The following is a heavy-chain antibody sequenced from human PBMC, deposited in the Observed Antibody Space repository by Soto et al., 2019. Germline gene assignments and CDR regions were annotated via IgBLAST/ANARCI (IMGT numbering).Heavy chain of an antibody. V-gene: IGHV1-46*01. J-gene: IGHJ3*02. CDR1: GYTFTSYY. CDR3: ARDDPLITMVRVLISYSFVI. D-gene: IGHD3-10*01. CDR2: INPSGGST. Sequence: QVQLVQSGAEVKKPGASVKVSCKASGYTFTSYYMHWVRQAPGQGLEWMGIINPSGGSTSYAQKFKGRVTLTSDTCKSTAYRELSSVRSQDTPLYYCARDDPLITMVRVLISYSFVILGQGTMVTVSS.